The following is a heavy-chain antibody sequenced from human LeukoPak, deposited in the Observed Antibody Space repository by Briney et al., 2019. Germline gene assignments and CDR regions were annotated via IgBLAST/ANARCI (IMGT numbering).Heavy chain of an antibody. J-gene: IGHJ6*03. Sequence: SETLSLTCTVSGGSISSSSYYWGWIRQPPGKGLEWIGSIYYSGSTYYNPSLKSRVTISVDTSKNQFSLKLSSVTAADTAVYYCARRVGDSSGWPYYYYYYMDVWGKGTTVTVSS. V-gene: IGHV4-39*07. CDR2: IYYSGST. CDR3: ARRVGDSSGWPYYYYYYMDV. D-gene: IGHD6-19*01. CDR1: GGSISSSSYY.